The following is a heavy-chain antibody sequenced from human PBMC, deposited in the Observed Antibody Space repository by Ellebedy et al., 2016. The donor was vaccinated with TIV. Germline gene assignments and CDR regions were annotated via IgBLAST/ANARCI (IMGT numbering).Heavy chain of an antibody. J-gene: IGHJ6*02. Sequence: GESLKISCAASGFTLHSYAMHWVRQAPGKGLEWVAVISYDGSNKYYADSVKGRFTISRDNSKNTLYLQMNSLRGEDTAVYYCARSHLGYCSGGSCPLDVWGQGTTVTVSS. D-gene: IGHD2-15*01. CDR2: ISYDGSNK. CDR3: ARSHLGYCSGGSCPLDV. V-gene: IGHV3-30-3*01. CDR1: GFTLHSYA.